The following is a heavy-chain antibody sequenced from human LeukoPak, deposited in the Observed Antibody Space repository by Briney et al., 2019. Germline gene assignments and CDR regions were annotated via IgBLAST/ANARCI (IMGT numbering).Heavy chain of an antibody. J-gene: IGHJ4*02. CDR1: GYTFTSYA. D-gene: IGHD6-19*01. Sequence: ASVKVSCKASGYTFTSYAMHWVRQAPGQRLEWMGWINAGNGNTKYLQKFQGRVTITRDTSASTAYMELSSLRSEDTAVYYCARGDAQWLVPDYFDYWGQGTLVTVSS. CDR3: ARGDAQWLVPDYFDY. CDR2: INAGNGNT. V-gene: IGHV1-3*01.